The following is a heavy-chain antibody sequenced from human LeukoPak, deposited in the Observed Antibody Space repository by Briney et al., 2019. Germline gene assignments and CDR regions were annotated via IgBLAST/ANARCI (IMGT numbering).Heavy chain of an antibody. Sequence: GGSLRLSCAASGFTFSSYSMNWVRQAPGKGLEWVSYISSSSSTIYYADSVKGRFTISRDNAKNSLYLQMNRLRAEDTAVYYCARARIAAAGNPLQYWGQGTLVTISS. D-gene: IGHD6-13*01. V-gene: IGHV3-48*01. J-gene: IGHJ4*02. CDR3: ARARIAAAGNPLQY. CDR1: GFTFSSYS. CDR2: ISSSSSTI.